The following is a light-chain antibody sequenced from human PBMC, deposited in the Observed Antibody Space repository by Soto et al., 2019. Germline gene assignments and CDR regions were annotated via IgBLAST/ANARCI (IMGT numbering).Light chain of an antibody. V-gene: IGKV3-20*01. J-gene: IGKJ2*01. CDR2: STS. CDR3: QHFGNSQYT. CDR1: QSIFSPY. Sequence: IVLTQSPATLSLSPGEGATLSCRASQSIFSPYLAWYQQIPGQAPRLLIYSTSTRATGVPARFSGSGSGTDFTLTIRRLEPGDFAVYYCQHFGNSQYTFGQGTKLEIK.